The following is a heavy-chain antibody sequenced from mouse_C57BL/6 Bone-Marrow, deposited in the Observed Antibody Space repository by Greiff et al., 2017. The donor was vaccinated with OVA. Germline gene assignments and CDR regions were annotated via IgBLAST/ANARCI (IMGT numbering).Heavy chain of an antibody. J-gene: IGHJ4*01. V-gene: IGHV1-4*01. CDR3: ARGDYYGSSSYYAMDY. D-gene: IGHD1-1*01. CDR1: GYTFTSYT. CDR2: INPSSGYT. Sequence: VHLVESGAELARPGASVKMSCKASGYTFTSYTMHWVKQRPGQGLEWIGYINPSSGYTKYNQKFKDEATLTADKSSSTAYMQLSSLTSEDSAVYYCARGDYYGSSSYYAMDYWGQGTSVTVSS.